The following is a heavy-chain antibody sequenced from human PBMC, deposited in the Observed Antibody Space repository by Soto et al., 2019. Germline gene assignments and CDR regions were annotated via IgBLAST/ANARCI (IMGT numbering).Heavy chain of an antibody. Sequence: SVKVSCKASGGTFSSYAISWVRQAPGQGLEWMGGIIPIFGTANYAQKFQGRVTITADESTSTAYMELSSLRSEDTAVYYCARVGDYYGSGSLLDHWGQGTLVTVSS. CDR2: IIPIFGTA. CDR3: ARVGDYYGSGSLLDH. V-gene: IGHV1-69*13. CDR1: GGTFSSYA. D-gene: IGHD3-10*01. J-gene: IGHJ4*02.